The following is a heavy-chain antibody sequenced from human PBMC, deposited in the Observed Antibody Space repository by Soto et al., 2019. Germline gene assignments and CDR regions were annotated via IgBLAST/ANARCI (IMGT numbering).Heavy chain of an antibody. CDR1: GASLSGYD. J-gene: IGHJ3*02. Sequence: VQLQQWGAGLLKPSETLSLTCAVYGASLSGYDWSWVRQPPGQGLQWIGEISQSGITNYDPTLKSRVTISMDTSKNQFSLMLRSLTAADTATYYCASDPNANAFDIWGRGTMVTVSS. CDR3: ASDPNANAFDI. V-gene: IGHV4-34*02. CDR2: ISQSGIT.